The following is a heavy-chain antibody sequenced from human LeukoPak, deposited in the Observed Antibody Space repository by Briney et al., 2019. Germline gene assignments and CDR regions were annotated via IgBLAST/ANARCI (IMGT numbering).Heavy chain of an antibody. CDR2: IYYSGST. Sequence: SETLSLTCTVSGGSISSYYWSWIRQPPGKGLEWIGYIYYSGSTNYNPSLKSRVTISVDTSKNQFSLKLSSVTAADTAVYYCARRPAYYDYVWGSYRSYYFDYWGQGTLVTVSS. V-gene: IGHV4-59*12. CDR3: ARRPAYYDYVWGSYRSYYFDY. J-gene: IGHJ4*02. D-gene: IGHD3-16*02. CDR1: GGSISSYY.